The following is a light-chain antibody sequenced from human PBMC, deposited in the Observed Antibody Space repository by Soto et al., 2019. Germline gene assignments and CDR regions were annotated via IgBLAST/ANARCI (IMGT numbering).Light chain of an antibody. CDR1: QDITNH. Sequence: DIQMTQSPTSLSASVGDRVTITCQASQDITNHLNWYQQKPGKAPNLPIYEATNLETGVPSRFSGGGSGTDFTLTISSLQPEDFATYYCQQYGPYLLTFGPGTKVHMK. CDR3: QQYGPYLLT. J-gene: IGKJ3*01. V-gene: IGKV1-33*01. CDR2: EAT.